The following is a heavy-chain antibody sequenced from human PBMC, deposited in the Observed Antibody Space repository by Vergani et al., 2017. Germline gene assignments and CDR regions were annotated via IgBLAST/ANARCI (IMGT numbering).Heavy chain of an antibody. D-gene: IGHD3-9*01. CDR2: IYITGST. CDR1: GGSISSASYY. V-gene: IGHV4-61*02. Sequence: QVQLQESGPGLVKPSQTLSLACTVSGGSISSASYYWSWIRQPAGKGLEWIGRIYITGSTDYNPSLKSRVTILVDTSKNQFSLRLSSVTAADTAVYYCARESYYDILTGYSPYYGMDVWGQXP. J-gene: IGHJ6*02. CDR3: ARESYYDILTGYSPYYGMDV.